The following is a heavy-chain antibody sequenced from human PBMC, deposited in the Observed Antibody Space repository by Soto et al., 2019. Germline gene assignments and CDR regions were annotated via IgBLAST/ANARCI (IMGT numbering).Heavy chain of an antibody. J-gene: IGHJ5*02. V-gene: IGHV4-34*01. Sequence: SETLSLTCAVYGGSFSGYYWSWIRQPPGKGLEWIGEINHSGSTNYNPSLKSRVTISVDTSKNQFSLKLSSVTAADTAVYYCARQAFGIAARLDWFDPWGQGTLVTVSS. D-gene: IGHD6-6*01. CDR3: ARQAFGIAARLDWFDP. CDR2: INHSGST. CDR1: GGSFSGYY.